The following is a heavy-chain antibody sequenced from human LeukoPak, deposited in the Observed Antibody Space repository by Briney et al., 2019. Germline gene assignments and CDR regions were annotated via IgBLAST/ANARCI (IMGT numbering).Heavy chain of an antibody. CDR1: GYSISSGYY. CDR3: ARGGPGYAFDI. CDR2: IYSSGST. Sequence: SETLSLTCTVSGYSISSGYYWGWIRPPPGKWLEWIGSIYSSGSTYYNPSLKSRVTVSVDTSQNQFSLRLNSVTAADTAVYYCARGGPGYAFDIWGQGTMVTVSS. D-gene: IGHD3-10*01. V-gene: IGHV4-38-2*02. J-gene: IGHJ3*02.